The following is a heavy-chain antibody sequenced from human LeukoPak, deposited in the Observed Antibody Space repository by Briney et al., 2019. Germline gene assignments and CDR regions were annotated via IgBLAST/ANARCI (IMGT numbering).Heavy chain of an antibody. D-gene: IGHD3-10*01. CDR1: SGSISDYY. Sequence: SETLSLTCSVSSGSISDYYWSWIRQPPGRGLEWIAYIDYNGNADYNPSLKSRVTISVDSSKNQFSLKLSSVTAADTALYYCARGGHYHGSGRPFDPWGQGTLVTVSS. V-gene: IGHV4-59*08. CDR2: IDYNGNA. CDR3: ARGGHYHGSGRPFDP. J-gene: IGHJ5*02.